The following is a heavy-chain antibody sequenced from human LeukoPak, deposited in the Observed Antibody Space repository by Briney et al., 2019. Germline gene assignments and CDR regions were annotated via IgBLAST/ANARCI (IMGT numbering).Heavy chain of an antibody. J-gene: IGHJ4*02. V-gene: IGHV4-39*07. CDR2: IYYSGST. D-gene: IGHD5-12*01. Sequence: SETLSLTCTVSGDSVRSSSYFWAWIRQPPGKGLEWIANIYYSGSTYYNPSLKSRVTITLDTSKNQFSLNLTSVTAADTALYYCARGRGYDPVVFYFDYWGQGNLVTVSS. CDR1: GDSVRSSSYF. CDR3: ARGRGYDPVVFYFDY.